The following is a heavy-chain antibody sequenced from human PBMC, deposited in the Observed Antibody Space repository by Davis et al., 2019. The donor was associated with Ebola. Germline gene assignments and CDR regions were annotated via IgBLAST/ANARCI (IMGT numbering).Heavy chain of an antibody. CDR3: AKTEQWLLSSYFDY. V-gene: IGHV1-8*01. D-gene: IGHD6-19*01. CDR2: MNPNSGNT. Sequence: ASVKVSCKASGYTFTSYDINWVRQAPGQGLEWMGWMNPNSGNTGYAQKFQGRVTMTRNTSISTAYMELSSLRAEDTAVYYCAKTEQWLLSSYFDYWGQGTLVTVSS. J-gene: IGHJ4*02. CDR1: GYTFTSYD.